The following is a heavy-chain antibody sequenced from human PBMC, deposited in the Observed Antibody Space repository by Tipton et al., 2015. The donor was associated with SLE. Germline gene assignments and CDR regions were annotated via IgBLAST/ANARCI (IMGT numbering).Heavy chain of an antibody. CDR1: GGSISSYY. J-gene: IGHJ3*02. CDR2: IYYSGST. D-gene: IGHD6-19*01. V-gene: IGHV4-59*12. CDR3: ARDDSSGRGAFDI. Sequence: TLSLTCTVSGGSISSYYWNWIRQPPGKGLEWIGYIYYSGSTNYNPSLKSRVTISVDKSKNQFSLKLSSVTAADTAVYYCARDDSSGRGAFDIWGQGTMVTVSS.